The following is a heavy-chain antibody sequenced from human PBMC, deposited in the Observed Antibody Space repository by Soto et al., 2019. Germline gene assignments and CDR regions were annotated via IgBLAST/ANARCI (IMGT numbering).Heavy chain of an antibody. Sequence: QVHLVESGGGVVQPGRSLRLSCAASGFTFSSYGMHWVRQAPGKGLEWVAVISYDGSDKYYADSVKGRFTISRDNSKNTVYMQMNSLRAEHTAVYYCAKDWSGTSWFDPWGQGTLVTVSS. V-gene: IGHV3-30*18. CDR2: ISYDGSDK. D-gene: IGHD1-1*01. CDR3: AKDWSGTSWFDP. J-gene: IGHJ5*02. CDR1: GFTFSSYG.